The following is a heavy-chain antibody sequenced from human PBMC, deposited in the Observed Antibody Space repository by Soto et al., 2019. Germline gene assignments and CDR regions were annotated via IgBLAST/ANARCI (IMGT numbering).Heavy chain of an antibody. D-gene: IGHD3-3*01. J-gene: IGHJ6*03. CDR2: TYYRSKWYN. Sequence: SQTLSLTCAISGDSVSSNSAAWNWIRQSPSRGLEWLGRTYYRSKWYNDYAVSVKSRITINPDTSKNQFSLQLNSVTPEDTAVYYCVRDLEWQNYNDYYYYYMDVWGKGTTVTVSS. CDR1: GDSVSSNSAA. CDR3: VRDLEWQNYNDYYYYYMDV. V-gene: IGHV6-1*01.